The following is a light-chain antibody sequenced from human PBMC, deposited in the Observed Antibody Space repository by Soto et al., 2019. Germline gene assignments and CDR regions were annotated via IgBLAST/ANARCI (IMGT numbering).Light chain of an antibody. CDR3: QQYDNWPRT. CDR1: QSVSSTY. Sequence: EILMTQSPCTLSLSPGERATLSCRASQSVSSTYLIWYQQKPGQAPRLLIYGASTRAAGIPARFGGSGSGTEFTLTISSLQSEDFAVYYCQQYDNWPRTFGQGTKVDIK. CDR2: GAS. V-gene: IGKV3-15*01. J-gene: IGKJ1*01.